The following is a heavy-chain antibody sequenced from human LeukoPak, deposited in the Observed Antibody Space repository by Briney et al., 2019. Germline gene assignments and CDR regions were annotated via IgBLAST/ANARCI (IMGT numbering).Heavy chain of an antibody. CDR3: ARCNYYDSSGMRY. CDR1: GGSFSGYY. Sequence: CAXXGGSFSGYYWSWIRQPPGKGVEWIGEINHSGTTNYNPSLKSRATISVDTYKNQFSLKLSSVTAADTAVYYCARCNYYDSSGMRYWGQGTLVTVSS. V-gene: IGHV4-34*01. J-gene: IGHJ4*02. D-gene: IGHD3-22*01. CDR2: INHSGTT.